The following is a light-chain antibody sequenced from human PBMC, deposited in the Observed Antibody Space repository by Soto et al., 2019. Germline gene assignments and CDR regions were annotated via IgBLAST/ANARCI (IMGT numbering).Light chain of an antibody. J-gene: IGKJ1*01. V-gene: IGKV3-15*01. CDR3: QYYNNWPPCT. CDR1: QSFSNN. CDR2: DAS. Sequence: EIVMTQSPATLSASPGERATLSCRASQSFSNNLAWYQQKPGQAPRLLIYDASTRATGIPARFSGSGSGTEFTFTSSILQSEDFAVYYCQYYNNWPPCTFGQGTKVEIK.